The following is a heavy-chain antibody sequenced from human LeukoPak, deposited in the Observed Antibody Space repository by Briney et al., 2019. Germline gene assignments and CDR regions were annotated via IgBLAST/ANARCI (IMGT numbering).Heavy chain of an antibody. CDR2: ISSSGGTI. Sequence: GGSLRLSCAASGFTFSDYYMSWIRQAPGKGLEWVSYISSSGGTIYYADSVKGRFTISRDNAKNSLYLQMSSLRAEDTAVYYCARGNKRLESSSWLDYWGQGTLVTVSS. CDR1: GFTFSDYY. CDR3: ARGNKRLESSSWLDY. J-gene: IGHJ4*02. D-gene: IGHD6-13*01. V-gene: IGHV3-11*01.